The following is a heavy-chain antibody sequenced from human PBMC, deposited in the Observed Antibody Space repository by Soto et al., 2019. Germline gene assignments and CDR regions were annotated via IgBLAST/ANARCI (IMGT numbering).Heavy chain of an antibody. CDR3: GKDPNGDYFGPFDF. Sequence: EVQFLESGGGVVRPGGSLRLSCVASGLSFDNYAMTWVRQSPGKGLEWLACITGNGAVTSYTDSVRGPFTISRDNSKNTLYLQMDSLRADDPAVYYCGKDPNGDYFGPFDFWGQGTTVTVSS. J-gene: IGHJ3*01. CDR2: ITGNGAVT. D-gene: IGHD4-17*01. V-gene: IGHV3-23*01. CDR1: GLSFDNYA.